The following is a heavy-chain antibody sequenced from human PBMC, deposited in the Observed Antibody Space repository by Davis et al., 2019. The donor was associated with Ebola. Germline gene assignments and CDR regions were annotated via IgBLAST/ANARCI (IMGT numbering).Heavy chain of an antibody. V-gene: IGHV3-49*03. CDR1: GFTSGDYA. CDR2: IRSKTYGGTT. J-gene: IGHJ6*02. Sequence: PGGSLRLSCTTSGFTSGDYAMSWFRQAPGKGLEWVGFIRSKTYGGTTEYAASVKGRFTISRDDSNSIAYLQMNSLKAEDTAVYYCARRITMLQGVIMYFVMDVWGQGTTVTVSS. CDR3: ARRITMLQGVIMYFVMDV. D-gene: IGHD3-10*01.